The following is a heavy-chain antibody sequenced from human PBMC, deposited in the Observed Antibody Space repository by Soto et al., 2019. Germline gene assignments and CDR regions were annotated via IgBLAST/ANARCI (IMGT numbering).Heavy chain of an antibody. Sequence: EVQLLESGGILVQPGGSLRLSCVASGFTFSSYAMSWVRQAPGKGLEWVSVFSGSSGSTYYADSVKGRFTISRDNSKNTLSLQMNSLRAEDTALYYCAKTQGYFDYWGQGTLVTVSS. CDR2: FSGSSGST. CDR1: GFTFSSYA. J-gene: IGHJ4*02. CDR3: AKTQGYFDY. V-gene: IGHV3-23*01.